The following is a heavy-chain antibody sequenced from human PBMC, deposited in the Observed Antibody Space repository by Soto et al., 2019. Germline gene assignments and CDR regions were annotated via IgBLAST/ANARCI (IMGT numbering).Heavy chain of an antibody. CDR3: ASGLWFGELLTPFDY. J-gene: IGHJ4*02. V-gene: IGHV1-2*02. Sequence: ASVKVSCKASGYTFTGYYMHWVRQAPGQGLEWMGWINPNSGGTNYAQKFQGRVTMTRDTSISTAYMELSRLRSDDTAVYYCASGLWFGELLTPFDYWGQGTLVTVSS. CDR2: INPNSGGT. CDR1: GYTFTGYY. D-gene: IGHD3-10*01.